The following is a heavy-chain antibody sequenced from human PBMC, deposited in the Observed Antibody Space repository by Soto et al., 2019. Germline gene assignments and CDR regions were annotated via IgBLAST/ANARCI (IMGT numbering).Heavy chain of an antibody. V-gene: IGHV1-3*01. CDR2: INAGNGNT. J-gene: IGHJ5*02. Sequence: ASVKVSCKASGYTFTMYGISWVRQAPGQGLEWMGWINAGNGNTKYSQKFQGRVTITRDTSASTAYMELSSLRSEDTAVYYCARGWDCSGGSCYGGNWFDPWGQGNLVTGS. CDR3: ARGWDCSGGSCYGGNWFDP. D-gene: IGHD2-15*01. CDR1: GYTFTMYG.